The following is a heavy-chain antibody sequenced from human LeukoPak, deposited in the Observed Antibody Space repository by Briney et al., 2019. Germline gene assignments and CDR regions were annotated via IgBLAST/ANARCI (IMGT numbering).Heavy chain of an antibody. CDR3: ATVRGFDSRDLDY. CDR2: IKQDGSEE. Sequence: GGSLRLSCAASGFTFSRFWMSWVRQAPGKGLEWVANIKQDGSEEYYVDSVKGRFTISRDNAKNSVYLQMNSLRAEDTAVYYCATVRGFDSRDLDYWGQGTLVTVSS. V-gene: IGHV3-7*01. CDR1: GFTFSRFW. J-gene: IGHJ4*02. D-gene: IGHD5-12*01.